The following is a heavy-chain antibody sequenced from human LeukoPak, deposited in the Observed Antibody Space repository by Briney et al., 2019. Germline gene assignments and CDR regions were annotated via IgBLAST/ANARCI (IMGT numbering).Heavy chain of an antibody. CDR2: INTNTGNP. J-gene: IGHJ4*02. CDR3: ARDLMATTPRDG. D-gene: IGHD5-24*01. V-gene: IGHV7-4-1*02. CDR1: GYTFTSYA. Sequence: ASVKVSCKASGYTFTSYAMNWVRQAPGQGLEWMGWINTNTGNPTYAQGFTGRFVSSLDTCVSTAYLQISSLKAEDTAVYYCARDLMATTPRDGWGQGTLVTVSS.